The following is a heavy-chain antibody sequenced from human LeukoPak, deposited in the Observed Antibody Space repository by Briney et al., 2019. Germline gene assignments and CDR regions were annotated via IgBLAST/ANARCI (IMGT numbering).Heavy chain of an antibody. V-gene: IGHV4-4*09. CDR3: ARTVSGYYFNA. J-gene: IGHJ5*02. D-gene: IGHD5-12*01. CDR1: GGSISSYY. CDR2: VYTSGST. Sequence: SETLSLTCTVSGGSISSYYWSWIRQPPGKGLEWIGYVYTSGSTNYNPSLKSRVTISLDTSKTQFSLKLSSVTAADTAFYYCARTVSGYYFNAWGPGTLVTVSS.